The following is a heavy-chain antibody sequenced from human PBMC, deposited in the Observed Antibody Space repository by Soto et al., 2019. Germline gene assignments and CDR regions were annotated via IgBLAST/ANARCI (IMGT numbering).Heavy chain of an antibody. CDR2: LWYDGSKK. V-gene: IGHV3-33*01. CDR1: GFTFSNYH. CDR3: ARDAYGMDV. Sequence: QVQLVESGGGVVQPGRSLRLSCTASGFTFSNYHIHWVRQAPGKGLEWVAVLWYDGSKKYHADPVKGRFIISRDNSKNMLYLQMNSLRAEDTAVYYCARDAYGMDVWGQGATVTVSS. J-gene: IGHJ6*02.